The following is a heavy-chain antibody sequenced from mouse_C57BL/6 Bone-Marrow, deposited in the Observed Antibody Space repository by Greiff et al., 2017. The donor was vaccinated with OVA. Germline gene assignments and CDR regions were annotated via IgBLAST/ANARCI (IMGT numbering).Heavy chain of an antibody. J-gene: IGHJ2*01. Sequence: QVHVKQPGAELVKPGASVKLSCKASGYTFTSYWMQWVKQRPGQGLEWIGEIDPSDSYTNYNQKFKGKATLTVDTSSSTAYMQLSSLTSEDSAVYYCARYYYGSSDYFDYWGQGTTLTVSS. CDR1: GYTFTSYW. CDR2: IDPSDSYT. D-gene: IGHD1-1*01. CDR3: ARYYYGSSDYFDY. V-gene: IGHV1-50*01.